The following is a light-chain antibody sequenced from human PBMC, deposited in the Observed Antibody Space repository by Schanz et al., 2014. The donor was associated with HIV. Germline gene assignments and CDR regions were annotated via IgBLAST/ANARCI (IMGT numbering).Light chain of an antibody. Sequence: QSALTQPASVSGSPGQSITISCTGTSSDVGGYNYVSWYQQHPGKAPKLMIYEVIKRPSGVPDRFSGSKSGSTASLTVSGLQPEDEADYYCSSFAGNNNGVFGGGTKLTVL. CDR3: SSFAGNNNGV. V-gene: IGLV2-8*01. J-gene: IGLJ3*02. CDR1: SSDVGGYNY. CDR2: EVI.